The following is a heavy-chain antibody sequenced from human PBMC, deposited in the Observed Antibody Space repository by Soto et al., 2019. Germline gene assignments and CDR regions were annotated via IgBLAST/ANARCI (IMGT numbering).Heavy chain of an antibody. CDR1: GYSFTSYW. CDR2: IYPGDSDT. V-gene: IGHV5-51*01. Sequence: PGESLKISCKGSGYSFTSYWIGWVRQMPGKGLEWMGIIYPGDSDTRYSPSFQGQVTISADKSISTAYLQWSSLKASDTAMYYCARSGLRRVRGVIITYNWFDPWGQGTLVTVSS. D-gene: IGHD3-10*01. J-gene: IGHJ5*02. CDR3: ARSGLRRVRGVIITYNWFDP.